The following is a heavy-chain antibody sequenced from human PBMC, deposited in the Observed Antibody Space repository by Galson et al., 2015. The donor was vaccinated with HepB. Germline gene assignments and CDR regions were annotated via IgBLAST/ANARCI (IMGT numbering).Heavy chain of an antibody. V-gene: IGHV1-69*02. Sequence: SVKVSCKASGGSFSRCTITWVRQAPGQGLEWMGRIISALHIASYAQKFQGRVTMTRDTSTSTVYMELSSLRSEDTAVYYCALIDPYSSGWYVGYWGQGTLVTVSS. CDR1: GGSFSRCT. CDR3: ALIDPYSSGWYVGY. CDR2: IISALHIA. D-gene: IGHD6-19*01. J-gene: IGHJ4*02.